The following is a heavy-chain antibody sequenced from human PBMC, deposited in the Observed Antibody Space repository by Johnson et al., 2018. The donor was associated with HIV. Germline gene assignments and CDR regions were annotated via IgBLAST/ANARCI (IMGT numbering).Heavy chain of an antibody. CDR3: ARKFPDAFDI. J-gene: IGHJ3*02. Sequence: VQLVESGGGLIQPGGSLRLSCVVSGFTFRSYWMTWVRQAPGKGLEWLANIKQDGSEKYYVDSVKGRFTISRDNAKNSLYLQMNSLRAEDTAVYYCARKFPDAFDIWGQGTMVTVSS. V-gene: IGHV3-7*01. CDR2: IKQDGSEK. CDR1: GFTFRSYW.